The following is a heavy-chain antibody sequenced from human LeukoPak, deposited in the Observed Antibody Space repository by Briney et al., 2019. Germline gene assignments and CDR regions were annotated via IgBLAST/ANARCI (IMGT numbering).Heavy chain of an antibody. V-gene: IGHV4-61*02. CDR2: IYTSGST. CDR1: GGSISSGSYY. D-gene: IGHD3-22*01. CDR3: ARGGTMIVVAVDY. J-gene: IGHJ4*02. Sequence: SQTLSLTCTVSGGSISSGSYYWSWIRQPAGKGLEWIGRIYTSGSTNYNPSLKSRVTISVDTSKNQFSLKLSSVTAADTAVYYCARGGTMIVVAVDYWGQGTLVTVSS.